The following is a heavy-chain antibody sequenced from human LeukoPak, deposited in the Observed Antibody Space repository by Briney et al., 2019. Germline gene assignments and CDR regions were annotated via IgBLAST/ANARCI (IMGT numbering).Heavy chain of an antibody. CDR2: ISSSSSYI. Sequence: GGSLRLSCAASGFTFSSYSMNWVRQAPGKGLEWVSSISSSSSYIYYADSVKGRLTISRDNAKNSLYLQMNSLRAEDTAVYYCALITMVRGVNFDYWGQGTLVTVSS. J-gene: IGHJ4*02. CDR3: ALITMVRGVNFDY. CDR1: GFTFSSYS. D-gene: IGHD3-10*01. V-gene: IGHV3-21*01.